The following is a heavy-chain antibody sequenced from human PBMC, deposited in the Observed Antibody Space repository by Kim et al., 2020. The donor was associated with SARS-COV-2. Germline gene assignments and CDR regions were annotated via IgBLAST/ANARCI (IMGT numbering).Heavy chain of an antibody. CDR1: GYTFTGYY. D-gene: IGHD5-12*01. J-gene: IGHJ4*02. CDR3: ARGAGDGYNWGHGYYFDY. CDR2: INPNSGGT. Sequence: ASVKVSCKASGYTFTGYYMHWVRQAPGQGLEWMGWINPNSGGTNYAQKFQGRVTMTRDTSISTAYMELSRLRSDDTAVYYCARGAGDGYNWGHGYYFDYWGQGTLVTVSS. V-gene: IGHV1-2*02.